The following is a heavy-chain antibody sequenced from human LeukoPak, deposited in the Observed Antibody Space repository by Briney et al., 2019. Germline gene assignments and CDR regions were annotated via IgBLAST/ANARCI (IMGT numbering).Heavy chain of an antibody. CDR3: ARVRYNSYSGMDL. J-gene: IGHJ3*01. D-gene: IGHD1-1*01. V-gene: IGHV3-74*01. Sequence: GGSLRLSCAASGFTFSDYWMHWVRQVPGKGLVWVSRIHPDGSTTYADSVKGRFTVSRDNAKNTLYLQMNSLRAEDTAAYYCARVRYNSYSGMDLWGQGTMVIVSS. CDR2: IHPDGST. CDR1: GFTFSDYW.